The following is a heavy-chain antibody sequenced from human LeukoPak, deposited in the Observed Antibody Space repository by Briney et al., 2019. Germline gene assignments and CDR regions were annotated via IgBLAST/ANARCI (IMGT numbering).Heavy chain of an antibody. CDR3: ARLLTATDPYYDFWSGYSCWFDP. J-gene: IGHJ5*02. CDR2: IYTSGST. D-gene: IGHD3-3*01. V-gene: IGHV4-4*09. Sequence: PSETLSLTCTVSGGSISSYYWSWIRQPPGKGLEWIGYIYTSGSTNYNPSLKSRVTISVGTSKNQFSLKLSSVTAADTAVYYCARLLTATDPYYDFWSGYSCWFDPWGQGTLVTVSS. CDR1: GGSISSYY.